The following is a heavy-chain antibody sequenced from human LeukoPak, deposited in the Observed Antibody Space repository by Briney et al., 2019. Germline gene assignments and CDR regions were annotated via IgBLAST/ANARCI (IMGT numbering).Heavy chain of an antibody. CDR3: ARESNYHGSGTGWFDP. D-gene: IGHD3-10*01. CDR2: FYYSGST. CDR1: GGSISSYY. Sequence: PSETLSLTCTVSGGSISSYYWSWIRQPPGKGLEWIGYFYYSGSTYYNPSLKSRVTISVDTSKNQLSLKLSSVTAADTALYYCARESNYHGSGTGWFDPWGQGTLVTVSS. J-gene: IGHJ5*02. V-gene: IGHV4-59*12.